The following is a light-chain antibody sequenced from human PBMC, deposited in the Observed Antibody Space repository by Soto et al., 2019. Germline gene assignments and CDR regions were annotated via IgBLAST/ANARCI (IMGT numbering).Light chain of an antibody. V-gene: IGLV2-14*01. J-gene: IGLJ1*01. CDR2: EVT. CDR1: SSDVGRYHY. Sequence: QSVLTQPASVSGSPGQSITISCTGTSSDVGRYHYVSWYQHHPGKAPKHVIYEVTNRPPGVSNRFAGSKSGDTASLTISGLQAEDEADYYCSSYAASNTRYVFGTGTKVTVL. CDR3: SSYAASNTRYV.